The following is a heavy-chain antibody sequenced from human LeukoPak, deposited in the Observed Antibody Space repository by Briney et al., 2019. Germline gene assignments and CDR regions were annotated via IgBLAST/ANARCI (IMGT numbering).Heavy chain of an antibody. J-gene: IGHJ5*02. D-gene: IGHD2-21*01. V-gene: IGHV4-59*01. Sequence: SETLSLTCTVSGGSISSYVLTWLRQPPGKGLEWVGYIHNSGKTNYNATLKSRVTISADTSKTQFSLRLTAVTAADTAVYYCARGGVIGFDDRTACNWFDPWGQGTLVTVSS. CDR1: GGSISSYV. CDR2: IHNSGKT. CDR3: ARGGVIGFDDRTACNWFDP.